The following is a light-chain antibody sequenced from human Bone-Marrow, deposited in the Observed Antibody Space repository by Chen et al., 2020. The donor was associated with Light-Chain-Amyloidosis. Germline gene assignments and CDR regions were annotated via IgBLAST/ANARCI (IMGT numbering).Light chain of an antibody. CDR1: QTISSNY. V-gene: IGKV3-20*01. Sequence: EIVLTQSRGTLSLSPGEGANLSCRASQTISSNYLTWYQQKFGQAPRLLIYGSSSRATGIPGRFTGSGSGTDFTLTINRLEPEDFAMYYCQQYGTSPLTFGGGTKVEIK. J-gene: IGKJ4*01. CDR2: GSS. CDR3: QQYGTSPLT.